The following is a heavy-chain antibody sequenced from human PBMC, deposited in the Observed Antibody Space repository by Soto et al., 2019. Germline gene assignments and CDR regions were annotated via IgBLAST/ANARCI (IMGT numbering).Heavy chain of an antibody. CDR3: ARELGVYSYCYLTQAEKGLEADY. V-gene: IGHV1-3*01. CDR2: INAGNGNT. Sequence: QVQLVQSGAEVKKPGASVKVSCKASGYTFTSYAMHWVRQAPGQRLEWMGWINAGNGNTKYSQKFQGRVTITRDTSASTAYMELSSLRSEDTAVYYCARELGVYSYCYLTQAEKGLEADYWGQGTLVTVSS. D-gene: IGHD5-18*01. J-gene: IGHJ4*02. CDR1: GYTFTSYA.